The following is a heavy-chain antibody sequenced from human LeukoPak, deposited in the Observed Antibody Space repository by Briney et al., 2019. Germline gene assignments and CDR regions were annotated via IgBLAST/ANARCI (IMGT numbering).Heavy chain of an antibody. CDR2: IDWDDDK. CDR1: GFSLSTSGMC. CDR3: AREAVAGVIYY. V-gene: IGHV2-70*11. J-gene: IGHJ4*02. Sequence: ESGPTLVNPTQTLTLTFTFSGFSLSTSGMCVSWIRQPPVKALEWLARIDWDDDKYYITSLKTRLTISKDTSKNQVVLTMTNMDPVDTATYYCAREAVAGVIYYWGQGTLVTVSS. D-gene: IGHD6-19*01.